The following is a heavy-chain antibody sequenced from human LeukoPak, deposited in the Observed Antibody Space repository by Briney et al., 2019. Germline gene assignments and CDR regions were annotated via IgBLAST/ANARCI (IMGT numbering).Heavy chain of an antibody. Sequence: PGRSLRLSCAASGFTFSAYAMHWVRQAPGKGLEWVAVISSDGSNKYYADSVKGRFTISRDNSENTLYLQMSSLRAEDTAVYYCAKVRGYLPDFHYWGQGTLVTVSS. V-gene: IGHV3-30-3*01. CDR3: AKVRGYLPDFHY. CDR2: ISSDGSNK. D-gene: IGHD5-12*01. J-gene: IGHJ4*02. CDR1: GFTFSAYA.